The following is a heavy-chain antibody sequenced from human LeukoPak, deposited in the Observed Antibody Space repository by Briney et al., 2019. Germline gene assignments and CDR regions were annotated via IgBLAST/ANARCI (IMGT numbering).Heavy chain of an antibody. V-gene: IGHV3-30*03. CDR2: ISYDGRNE. CDR1: GFTFSDYG. Sequence: GGSLRLSCVASGFTFSDYGMLWVRQPPGKGLEWVAVISYDGRNEHYADSVKGRFTISRDNSKNTVFLQMNTLRTEDTAVYYCASEAHYYGSGSYYNYWGQGTLVTVSS. D-gene: IGHD3-10*01. CDR3: ASEAHYYGSGSYYNY. J-gene: IGHJ4*02.